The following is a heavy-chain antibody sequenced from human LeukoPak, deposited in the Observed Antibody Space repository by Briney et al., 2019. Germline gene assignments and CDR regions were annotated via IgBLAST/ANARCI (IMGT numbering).Heavy chain of an antibody. CDR3: VRLPYDRSGYYYFDY. D-gene: IGHD3-22*01. CDR2: IYYSGST. CDR1: GGSISSSSYY. V-gene: IGHV4-39*01. Sequence: PSETLSLTCTVSGGSISSSSYYWGWIRQPPGKGLGWLGSIYYSGSTYNKPSLKSRVTMSVDTSMNQFSLKLSSVTAADTAVYYCVRLPYDRSGYYYFDYWGQGTLVTVSS. J-gene: IGHJ4*02.